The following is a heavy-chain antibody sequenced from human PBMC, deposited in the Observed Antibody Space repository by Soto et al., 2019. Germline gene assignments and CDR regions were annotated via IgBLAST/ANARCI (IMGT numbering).Heavy chain of an antibody. D-gene: IGHD3-10*01. J-gene: IGHJ6*03. CDR3: ARGWFGPDV. V-gene: IGHV3-74*01. CDR2: IDKVGTDS. CDR1: EFTFSGRS. Sequence: EVQLVESGGGLVQPGGSLRLSCAASEFTFSGRSVHWVRQAPGKGLVWVSGIDKVGTDSTYADSVKGRFTSSRDNAKNSVYLQMNSLRFEDPAVYYCARGWFGPDVWGKGTTVTVSS.